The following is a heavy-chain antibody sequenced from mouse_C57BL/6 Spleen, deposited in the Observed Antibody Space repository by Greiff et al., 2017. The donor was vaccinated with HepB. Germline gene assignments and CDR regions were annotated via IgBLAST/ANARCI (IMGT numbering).Heavy chain of an antibody. CDR1: GFTFSDAW. D-gene: IGHD1-1*01. V-gene: IGHV6-6*01. CDR2: IRNKANNHAT. CDR3: TPLYYGSSYLYFDF. J-gene: IGHJ1*03. Sequence: VQLKESGGGLVQPGGSMKLTCAASGFTFSDAWMDWVRQSPEKGLEWVAEIRNKANNHATYYAESVQGRFTITRDDSKSSVYLQMNSLRAEDTGIYYCTPLYYGSSYLYFDFWGTGTTVTVSS.